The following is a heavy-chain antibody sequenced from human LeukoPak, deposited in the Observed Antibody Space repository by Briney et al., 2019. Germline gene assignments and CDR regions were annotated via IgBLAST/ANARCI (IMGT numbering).Heavy chain of an antibody. CDR2: IYYSGST. Sequence: PSETLSLTCTVSGGSIGTYYWSWIRQPPGKGLEWIGYIYYSGSTNYNPSLKSRVTISVDTSKNQFSLKLSSVTAADTAVYYCARGTLVGAIYNWFDPWGQGTLVTVSS. CDR3: ARGTLVGAIYNWFDP. V-gene: IGHV4-59*01. J-gene: IGHJ5*02. D-gene: IGHD1-26*01. CDR1: GGSIGTYY.